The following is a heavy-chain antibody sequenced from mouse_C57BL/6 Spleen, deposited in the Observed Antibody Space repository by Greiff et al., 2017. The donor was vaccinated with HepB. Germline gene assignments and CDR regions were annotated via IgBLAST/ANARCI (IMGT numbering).Heavy chain of an antibody. CDR3: ARPVPYDGSPYWYFDV. Sequence: EVQLQQSGPELVKPGASVKIPCKASGYTFTDYNMDWVKQSHGKSLEWIGDINPNNGGTIYNQKFKGKATLTVDKSSSTAYMELRSLTSEDTAVYYCARPVPYDGSPYWYFDVWGTGTTVTVSS. J-gene: IGHJ1*03. CDR2: INPNNGGT. D-gene: IGHD1-1*01. CDR1: GYTFTDYN. V-gene: IGHV1-18*01.